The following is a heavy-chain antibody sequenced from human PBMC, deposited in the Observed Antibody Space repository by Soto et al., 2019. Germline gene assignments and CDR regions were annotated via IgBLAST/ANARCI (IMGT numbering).Heavy chain of an antibody. CDR2: IRSSSSTI. Sequence: GGSLRLSCAGSGSIFSSYNMNWVRQAPGKGLEWVSYIRSSSSTIYYADSVKGRFTISRDNAKNSLYLQMNSLRDEDTAVYYCARSSGNYLVAFDYWGQGTLVTVSS. J-gene: IGHJ4*02. V-gene: IGHV3-48*02. CDR1: GSIFSSYN. D-gene: IGHD1-26*01. CDR3: ARSSGNYLVAFDY.